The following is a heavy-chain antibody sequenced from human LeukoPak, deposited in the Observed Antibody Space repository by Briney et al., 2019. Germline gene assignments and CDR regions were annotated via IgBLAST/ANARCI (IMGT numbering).Heavy chain of an antibody. D-gene: IGHD3-22*01. CDR3: AREPYESSRGAFDI. Sequence: PGGSLRLSCEASGFNFSTYWMNWVRQAPGKGLVWVSRINTDGTSTSYADSVKGRFTISRDNSKNTLYLQMNSLRAEDTAVYYCAREPYESSRGAFDIWGQGTMVTVSS. CDR1: GFNFSTYW. V-gene: IGHV3-74*01. J-gene: IGHJ3*02. CDR2: INTDGTST.